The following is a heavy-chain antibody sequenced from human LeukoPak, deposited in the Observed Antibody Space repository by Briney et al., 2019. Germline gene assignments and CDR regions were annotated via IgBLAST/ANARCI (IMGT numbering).Heavy chain of an antibody. J-gene: IGHJ4*02. CDR1: GFTFSSFE. D-gene: IGHD5-12*01. CDR3: ARLPGIYSGYGNY. V-gene: IGHV3-48*03. Sequence: PGGSLRLSCAASGFTFSSFEMNWVRQAPGKGLECVSYISTSGSTIYYADSVRGRFTISRDNAKNSLYLQMNSLRAEDTAVYYCARLPGIYSGYGNYWGQGTLVTVSS. CDR2: ISTSGSTI.